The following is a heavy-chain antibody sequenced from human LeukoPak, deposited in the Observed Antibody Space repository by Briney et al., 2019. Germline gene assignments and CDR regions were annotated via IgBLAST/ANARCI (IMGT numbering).Heavy chain of an antibody. CDR1: GYTFTGYY. J-gene: IGHJ4*02. D-gene: IGHD5-18*01. V-gene: IGHV1-2*06. CDR3: ARSGVDTYGLQASGDFDY. CDR2: ISPNSGDT. Sequence: ASVTVSCTASGYTFTGYYVHWVRQAPGQGLEWMGRISPNSGDTNYAQKFQGRVTMTRDTSSSTAYMELSRLRSDGTAVYYCARSGVDTYGLQASGDFDYWGQGILVTVSS.